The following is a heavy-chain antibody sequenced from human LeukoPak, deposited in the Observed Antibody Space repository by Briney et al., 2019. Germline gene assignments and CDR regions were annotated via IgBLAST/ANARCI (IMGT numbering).Heavy chain of an antibody. Sequence: GASVKVSCKTSGYTFTSNYLHWVRQAPGQGLEWMGIINPRGTTTRYAQKFQGRVTMSKDTSTSTDYMELSSLTSEDTAVYYCARDPYSSSWRLDYWGQGTLVTVSS. CDR2: INPRGTTT. J-gene: IGHJ4*02. CDR1: GYTFTSNY. CDR3: ARDPYSSSWRLDY. V-gene: IGHV1-46*01. D-gene: IGHD6-13*01.